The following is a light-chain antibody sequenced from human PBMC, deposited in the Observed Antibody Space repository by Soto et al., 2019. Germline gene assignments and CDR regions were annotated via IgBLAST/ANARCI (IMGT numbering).Light chain of an antibody. CDR1: TGAATSGYY. J-gene: IGLJ2*01. CDR2: STN. Sequence: QTVVTQEPSLTVSPGGTVTLTCATSTGAATSGYYPNWFQQKPGQAPRALIYSTNNKYSWTPARFSGSLLGGKAALTLSGVQPEDEADYYCLLYYGGQLGVFGGGTKVTVL. V-gene: IGLV7-43*01. CDR3: LLYYGGQLGV.